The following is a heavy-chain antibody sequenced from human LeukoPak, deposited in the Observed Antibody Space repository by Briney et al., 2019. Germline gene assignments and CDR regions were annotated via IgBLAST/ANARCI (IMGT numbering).Heavy chain of an antibody. V-gene: IGHV3-23*01. J-gene: IGHJ4*02. CDR2: ITDSGGSA. CDR1: GLTFSSYA. D-gene: IGHD6-19*01. CDR3: AKEKSVAGTEFDY. Sequence: GGSLRLSCAASGLTFSSYAMSWVRQAPGKGLEWVSAITDSGGSAYYVDSVKGRFTISRDNSKNTLYLQMYSLRAEDTAVYYCAKEKSVAGTEFDYWGQGTLVTVSS.